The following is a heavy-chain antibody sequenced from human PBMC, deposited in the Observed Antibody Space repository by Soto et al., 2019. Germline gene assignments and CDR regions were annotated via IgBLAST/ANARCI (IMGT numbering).Heavy chain of an antibody. V-gene: IGHV4-30-2*01. CDR1: GGSISSGGYS. CDR3: VSSPDI. J-gene: IGHJ3*02. CDR2: IYHSGSI. Sequence: QLQLQESGSGLGKPSQTLSLTCAVSGGSISSGGYSWSWIRQPPGKGLEWIGYIYHSGSIFYNSSLKSRVRISVERSKNQCSLKLSSVTAADTAGYYCVSSPDIWGQGKMVTVS.